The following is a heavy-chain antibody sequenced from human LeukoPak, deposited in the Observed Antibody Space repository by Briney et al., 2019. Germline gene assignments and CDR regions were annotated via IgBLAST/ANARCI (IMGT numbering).Heavy chain of an antibody. CDR3: ARVWPGGYEDY. Sequence: EWIGRIYTSGSTNYNPSLKSRVTMSVDTSKNQLSLKLSSVTAADTAVYYCARVWPGGYEDYWGQGTLVTVSS. CDR2: IYTSGST. J-gene: IGHJ4*02. D-gene: IGHD3-10*01. V-gene: IGHV4-4*07.